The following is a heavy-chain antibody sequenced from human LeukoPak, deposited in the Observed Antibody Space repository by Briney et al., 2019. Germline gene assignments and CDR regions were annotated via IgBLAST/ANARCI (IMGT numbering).Heavy chain of an antibody. CDR1: GYTFTGYY. CDR2: INPNSGGT. J-gene: IGHJ4*02. D-gene: IGHD3-10*01. Sequence: ASVKFSCKASGYTFTGYYMHWVRQAPGQGLEWMGWINPNSGGTNYAQKFQGRVTMTRDTSISTAYMELSRLRSDDTAVYHCARELARITMVRAPVGYWGQGTLVTVSS. V-gene: IGHV1-2*02. CDR3: ARELARITMVRAPVGY.